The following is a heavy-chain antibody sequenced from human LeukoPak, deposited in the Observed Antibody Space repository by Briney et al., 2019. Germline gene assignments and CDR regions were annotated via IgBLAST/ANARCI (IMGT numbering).Heavy chain of an antibody. V-gene: IGHV3-48*04. J-gene: IGHJ4*02. Sequence: GGSLGLSCAASGFTFSSYSMNWVRQAPGKGLEWVSYISSSSTIYYADSVKGRFTISRDNAQSSLYLQMNSLRAEDTAVYYCVRDRGSYRPIDYWGQGTLVTVSS. CDR1: GFTFSSYS. CDR2: ISSSSTI. D-gene: IGHD1-26*01. CDR3: VRDRGSYRPIDY.